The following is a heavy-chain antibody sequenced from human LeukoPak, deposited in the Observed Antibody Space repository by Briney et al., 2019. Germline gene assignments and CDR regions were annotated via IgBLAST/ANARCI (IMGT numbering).Heavy chain of an antibody. D-gene: IGHD2-2*01. J-gene: IGHJ6*03. CDR1: GYTFTSYG. CDR3: ARELGYCSSTSCRIYYYYMDV. CDR2: ISAYNGNT. V-gene: IGHV1-18*01. Sequence: GASVKVSCKASGYTFTSYGIGWVRQAPGQGLEWMGWISAYNGNTNYAQKLQGRVTMTTDTSTSTAYMELRSLRSDDTAVYYCARELGYCSSTSCRIYYYYMDVWGKGTTVTVSS.